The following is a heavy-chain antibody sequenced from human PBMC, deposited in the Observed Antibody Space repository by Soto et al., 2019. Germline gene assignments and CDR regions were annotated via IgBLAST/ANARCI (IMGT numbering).Heavy chain of an antibody. CDR3: ARAPRGGVIIVITSAQIDY. D-gene: IGHD3-10*01. J-gene: IGHJ4*02. CDR1: GYYFTDHY. Sequence: GASVKVSCEASGYYFTDHYIHWVLQAPGQGLEWMGIISPDGGSTRYSQQFQARITMTRDTSTSTVYMELSSLRSEDTAVYYCARAPRGGVIIVITSAQIDYWGQGTLVTVSS. V-gene: IGHV1-46*01. CDR2: ISPDGGST.